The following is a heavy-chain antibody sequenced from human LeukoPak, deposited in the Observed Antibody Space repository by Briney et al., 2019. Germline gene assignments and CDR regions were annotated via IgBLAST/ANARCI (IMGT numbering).Heavy chain of an antibody. J-gene: IGHJ6*03. CDR1: GGSFSGYY. CDR2: INHSGST. CDR3: ARGGGYDFWSGSNYYYYCMEV. V-gene: IGHV4-34*01. Sequence: SETLSLTCAVYGGSFSGYYWSWIRQPPGKGLEWIGEINHSGSTNYNPSLKSRVTISIDTSKNQFSLKLSSVTAADTAVYYCARGGGYDFWSGSNYYYYCMEVWDKGTTVTVSS. D-gene: IGHD3-3*01.